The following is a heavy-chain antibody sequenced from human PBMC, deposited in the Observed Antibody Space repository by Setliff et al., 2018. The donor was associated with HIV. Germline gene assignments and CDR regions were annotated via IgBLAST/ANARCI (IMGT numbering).Heavy chain of an antibody. J-gene: IGHJ4*02. CDR3: ARPVARFDYDTGGYYVSHLDY. CDR2: IYYVGWS. Sequence: PSETLSLTCTVSDGSFSSDYWSWIRQPAGKGLQWIWSIYYVGWSKYNPSLEDLVTMSVDTSNNQFSVSLSSVSAEDTAVYFCARPVARFDYDTGGYYVSHLDYWRQGNQVAVSS. CDR1: DGSFSSDY. D-gene: IGHD3-22*01. V-gene: IGHV4-4*07.